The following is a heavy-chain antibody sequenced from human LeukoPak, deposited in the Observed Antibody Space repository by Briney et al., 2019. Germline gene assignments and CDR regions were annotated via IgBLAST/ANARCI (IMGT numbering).Heavy chain of an antibody. J-gene: IGHJ4*02. CDR1: GYSFTSYW. V-gene: IGHV5-51*01. D-gene: IGHD4-17*01. Sequence: GESLKISCKGSGYSFTSYWIGWVRQMPGKGLEWMGIIYPGDSDTRYSPSFQGQVTISADKSISTAYLQWSSLKASDTAMYYCARGGAYTYGDYHRGGYWGQGTLVTVSS. CDR2: IYPGDSDT. CDR3: ARGGAYTYGDYHRGGY.